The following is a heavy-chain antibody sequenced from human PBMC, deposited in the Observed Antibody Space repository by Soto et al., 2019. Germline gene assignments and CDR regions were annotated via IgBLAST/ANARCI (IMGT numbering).Heavy chain of an antibody. CDR2: FYYTGSI. V-gene: IGHV4-61*01. J-gene: IGHJ4*02. Sequence: QVQLQESGPGLVKPSETLSLTCTVSGGSVSSGNYYWSWIRQPPGKGLEWIGYFYYTGSINYNPSLKSRVTISIAASKNQFSLRLSSVTAADPAVYYCARSMFYSDASNYSPFEYWGQGTLVTVSS. CDR1: GGSVSSGNYY. CDR3: ARSMFYSDASNYSPFEY. D-gene: IGHD3-22*01.